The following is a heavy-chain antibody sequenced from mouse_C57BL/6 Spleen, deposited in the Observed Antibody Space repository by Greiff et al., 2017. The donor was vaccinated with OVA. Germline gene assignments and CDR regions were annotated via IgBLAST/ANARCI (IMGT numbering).Heavy chain of an antibody. CDR2: SRNKANDYTT. D-gene: IGHD4-1*01. CDR3: ARDSNWDGAMDY. CDR1: GFTFSDFY. J-gene: IGHJ4*01. Sequence: EVKLMESGGGLVQSGRSLRLSCATSGFTFSDFYMEWVRQAPGKGLEWIAASRNKANDYTTEYSASVKGRFIVSRDTSQSILYLQMNALRAEDTAMYYGARDSNWDGAMDYGGQGTSVTVSS. V-gene: IGHV7-1*01.